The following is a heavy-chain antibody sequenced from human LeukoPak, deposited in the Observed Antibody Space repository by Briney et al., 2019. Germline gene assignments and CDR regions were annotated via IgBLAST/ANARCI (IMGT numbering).Heavy chain of an antibody. CDR1: GYTFTSYY. J-gene: IGHJ4*02. CDR3: ASSRVGADYFDY. V-gene: IGHV1-46*01. D-gene: IGHD1-26*01. CDR2: INPSGGST. Sequence: ASVTVSCKASGYTFTSYYMHWVRQAPGQGLEWMGIINPSGGSTSYAQKFQGRVTMTRDTSTSTVYMELSSLRSEDTAVYYCASSRVGADYFDYWGQGTLVTVSS.